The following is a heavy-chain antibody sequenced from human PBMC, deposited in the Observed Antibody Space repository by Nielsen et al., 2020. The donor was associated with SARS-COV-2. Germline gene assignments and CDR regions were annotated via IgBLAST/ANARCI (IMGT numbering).Heavy chain of an antibody. CDR1: GGSFSGYY. CDR3: AVEYSYGFGDY. D-gene: IGHD5-18*01. CDR2: INHSGST. Sequence: SETLSLTCAVYGGSFSGYYWSWIRQPPGKGLEWIGEINHSGSTNYNPSLKSRVTISVDTSKNQFSLKLSSVTAADTAVYYCAVEYSYGFGDYWGQGTLVTVSS. J-gene: IGHJ4*02. V-gene: IGHV4-34*01.